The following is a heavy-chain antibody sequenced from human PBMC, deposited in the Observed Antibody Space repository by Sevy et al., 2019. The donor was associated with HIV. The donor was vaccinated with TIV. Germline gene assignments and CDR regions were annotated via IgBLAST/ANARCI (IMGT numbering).Heavy chain of an antibody. D-gene: IGHD3-22*01. J-gene: IGHJ4*02. CDR2: FDPEDGET. V-gene: IGHV1-24*01. CDR1: GYTLTQLS. CDR3: ATTKDYYDSSGSPFDY. Sequence: ASVKVSCKVSGYTLTQLSMHWVRQAPGKGLEWMGSFDPEDGETLYAQKFQGRFTMTEDTSTNTAYMELSSLRSEDTAVYYCATTKDYYDSSGSPFDYWGQGTLVTVSS.